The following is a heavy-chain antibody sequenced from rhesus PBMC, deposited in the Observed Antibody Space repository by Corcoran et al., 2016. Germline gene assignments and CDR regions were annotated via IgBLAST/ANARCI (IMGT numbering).Heavy chain of an antibody. J-gene: IGHJ5-1*01. V-gene: IGHV4-147*01. CDR3: ARLITVAYGDWRFDV. Sequence: QVQLQESGPGLVKPSETLSLTCAVSSGSIAGNFWTWNRQSPGKGLDWICYIYGVNGVTSYNPSLKSRVTISMDTSNKQLSLTLTSVTAADTAVYFCARLITVAYGDWRFDVWGPGVLVTVSS. D-gene: IGHD3-9*01. CDR1: SGSIAGNF. CDR2: IYGVNGVT.